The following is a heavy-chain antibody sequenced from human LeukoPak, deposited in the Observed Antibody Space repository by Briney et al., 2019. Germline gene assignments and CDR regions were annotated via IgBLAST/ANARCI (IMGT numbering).Heavy chain of an antibody. CDR3: AKKYSSSSMDPWYFDY. Sequence: GGSLRLSCAASGFTFSSYGMHWVRQAPGKGLEWVAVISYDGSNQYYADSVKGRFTISRDNSKNTLYLQMNSLRAEDTAVYYCAKKYSSSSMDPWYFDYWGQGTLVTVSS. D-gene: IGHD6-6*01. J-gene: IGHJ4*02. CDR1: GFTFSSYG. CDR2: ISYDGSNQ. V-gene: IGHV3-30*18.